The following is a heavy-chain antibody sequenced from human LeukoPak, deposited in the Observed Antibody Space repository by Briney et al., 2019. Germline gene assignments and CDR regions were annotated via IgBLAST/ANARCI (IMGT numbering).Heavy chain of an antibody. D-gene: IGHD5-18*01. CDR2: ISSSSSTI. Sequence: PGGSLRLSCAASGFTFSSYSMNWVRQAPGKGLEWVSYISSSSSTIYYADSVKGRFTISRDNAKNSLYLQMNSLRAEDTAVYYCARDRRYSYRFFDYWGQGTLVTVSS. CDR3: ARDRRYSYRFFDY. J-gene: IGHJ4*02. CDR1: GFTFSSYS. V-gene: IGHV3-48*01.